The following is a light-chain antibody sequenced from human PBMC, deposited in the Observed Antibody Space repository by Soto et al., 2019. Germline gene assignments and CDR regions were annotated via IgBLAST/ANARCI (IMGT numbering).Light chain of an antibody. J-gene: IGKJ1*01. Sequence: DIQMTPSPSSLSASVGDTVTITCRASQNIDIYLNWYQQKAGTAQKVLISGASNLQRGVPSRFSGSGSGTDFTPTINNLQPEDFATYFCQQTFNVPTWTVGQGTKWDIK. CDR2: GAS. CDR3: QQTFNVPTWT. CDR1: QNIDIY. V-gene: IGKV1-39*01.